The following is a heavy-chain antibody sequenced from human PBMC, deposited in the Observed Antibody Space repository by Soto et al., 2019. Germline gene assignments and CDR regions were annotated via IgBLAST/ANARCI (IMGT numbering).Heavy chain of an antibody. CDR3: ARGHGYSSSWYY. V-gene: IGHV4-34*01. J-gene: IGHJ4*02. D-gene: IGHD6-13*01. Sequence: SETLSLTCAVYGGSFSGYYWSWIRQPPGKGLEWIGEINHSGSTNYNSSLKSRVTVSVDASKNQFSLNLTSVTAADTAVYYCARGHGYSSSWYYWGQGTLVTVS. CDR2: INHSGST. CDR1: GGSFSGYY.